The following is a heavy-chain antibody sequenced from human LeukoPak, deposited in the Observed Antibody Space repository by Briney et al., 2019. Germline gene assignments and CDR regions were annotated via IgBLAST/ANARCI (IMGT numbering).Heavy chain of an antibody. CDR2: IGSSGNTI. CDR1: GFTFSDYY. Sequence: VGSLRLSCAASGFTFSDYYMSWIRQAPGKGLEWVSYIGSSGNTIYYAGSVKGRFTMSRDNAKNSLYLQMNSLRAEDTAVYYCARVMGNYATDYWGQGTLVTVSS. V-gene: IGHV3-11*04. D-gene: IGHD1-7*01. CDR3: ARVMGNYATDY. J-gene: IGHJ4*02.